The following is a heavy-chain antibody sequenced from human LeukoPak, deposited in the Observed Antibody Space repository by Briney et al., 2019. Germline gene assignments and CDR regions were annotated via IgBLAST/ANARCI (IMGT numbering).Heavy chain of an antibody. CDR1: GFTFSSYA. CDR2: ISGSGGST. V-gene: IGHV3-23*01. D-gene: IGHD3-22*01. CDR3: AKNVGITMIVVVRFDY. Sequence: GSLRLSCAASGFTFSSYAMSWVRPAPGKGLEWVSAISGSGGSTYYADSVKGRFTISRDNSKNTLYLQMNSLRAEDTAVYYCAKNVGITMIVVVRFDYWGQGTLVTVSS. J-gene: IGHJ4*02.